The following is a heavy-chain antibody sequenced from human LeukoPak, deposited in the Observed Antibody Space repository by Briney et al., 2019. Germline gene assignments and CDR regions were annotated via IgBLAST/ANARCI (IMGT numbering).Heavy chain of an antibody. CDR3: ARDAWNSFWSGGWLDP. D-gene: IGHD3-3*01. V-gene: IGHV3-20*04. CDR2: INWNGGST. J-gene: IGHJ5*02. Sequence: SGGSLRLSCAASGFTFDDYGMSWVRQAPGKGLEWVSGINWNGGSTGYADSVKGRFTISRDNAKNSLYLQMNSLRAEDTALYYCARDAWNSFWSGGWLDPWGQGTLVTVSS. CDR1: GFTFDDYG.